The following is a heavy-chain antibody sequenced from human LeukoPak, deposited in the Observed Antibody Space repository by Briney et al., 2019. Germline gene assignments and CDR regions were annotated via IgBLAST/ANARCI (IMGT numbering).Heavy chain of an antibody. CDR1: RFTFSSYG. CDR3: AKDFSGSCWYFDY. J-gene: IGHJ4*02. D-gene: IGHD1-26*01. Sequence: GGSLRLSCAASRFTFSSYGMHWVRQAPGKGLEWVAYIQSDRSNEQYADSVKGRFTISRDNSKDTLYLQMNSLRAEDTAVYYCAKDFSGSCWYFDYWGQGTLVTVSS. V-gene: IGHV3-30*02. CDR2: IQSDRSNE.